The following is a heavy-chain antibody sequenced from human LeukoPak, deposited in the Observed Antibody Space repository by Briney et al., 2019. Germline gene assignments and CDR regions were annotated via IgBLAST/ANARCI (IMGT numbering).Heavy chain of an antibody. J-gene: IGHJ4*02. D-gene: IGHD2-8*02. Sequence: SETLSHTCTVSGGSISDYYWSWIRQSPGKGLEWIGYIYYSGSTNYNPSLKSRVTISVETSKNQFSLKLRSVTAADTAVYLCARGHLVFDEWGQGTLVTVSA. V-gene: IGHV4-59*01. CDR2: IYYSGST. CDR1: GGSISDYY. CDR3: ARGHLVFDE.